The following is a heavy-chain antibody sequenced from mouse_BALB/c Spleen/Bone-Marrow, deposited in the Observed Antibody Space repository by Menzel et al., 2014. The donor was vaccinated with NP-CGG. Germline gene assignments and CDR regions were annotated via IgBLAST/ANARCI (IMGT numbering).Heavy chain of an antibody. D-gene: IGHD1-1*01. V-gene: IGHV14-3*02. CDR1: GFNIKDTY. CDR3: ANYYYGSSLFAY. J-gene: IGHJ3*01. CDR2: IDPASGNT. Sequence: EVHLVESGAELVKPGASVKLSCTASGFNIKDTYMHWGKQRPEQGLEWIGRIDPASGNTKYDPKFQGKATITADTSSNTAYLQLSSLTSEDTAVYYCANYYYGSSLFAYWGQGTLVTVSA.